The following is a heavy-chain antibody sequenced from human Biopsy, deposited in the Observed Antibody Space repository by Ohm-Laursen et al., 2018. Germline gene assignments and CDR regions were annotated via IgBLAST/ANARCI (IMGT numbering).Heavy chain of an antibody. CDR2: IVPILGHL. CDR3: AADADGYYTEFDY. CDR1: GGPSSNYV. D-gene: IGHD3-3*01. V-gene: IGHV1-69*04. Sequence: SSVKVSCKASGGPSSNYVFSWVRQAPGQGLEWVGRIVPILGHLNYAQRFQGRVSITADKSTTYVYMELSRLTSGDTAVYYCAADADGYYTEFDYWGPGTLVTASS. J-gene: IGHJ4*02.